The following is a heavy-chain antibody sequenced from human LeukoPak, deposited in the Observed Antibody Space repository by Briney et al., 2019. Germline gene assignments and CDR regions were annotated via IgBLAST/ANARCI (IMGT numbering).Heavy chain of an antibody. CDR2: IRYDGSNK. Sequence: WGSLRLSSAASGFTFSSYGMHWVRQGPGKGLEWVAFIRYDGSNKYYADSVKGRFTISRDNSKNTLYLQMNSLRAEDTAVYYCARGNECVITMIAPRGNAFDIWGQGTMVTVSS. V-gene: IGHV3-30*02. CDR1: GFTFSSYG. CDR3: ARGNECVITMIAPRGNAFDI. J-gene: IGHJ3*02. D-gene: IGHD3-22*01.